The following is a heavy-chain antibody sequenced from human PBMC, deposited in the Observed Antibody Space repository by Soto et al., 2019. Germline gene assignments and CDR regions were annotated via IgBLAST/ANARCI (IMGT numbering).Heavy chain of an antibody. Sequence: SVKVSCKASGGTFSSYAISWVRQAPGQGLEWMGGIIPIFGTANYAQKFQGRVTMTTDTSTRTAYMELRSLRSDDTAVYYCARKSSSSSWFDPWGQATLFTVS. CDR3: ARKSSSSSWFDP. CDR2: IIPIFGTA. J-gene: IGHJ5*02. CDR1: GGTFSSYA. V-gene: IGHV1-69*05. D-gene: IGHD6-6*01.